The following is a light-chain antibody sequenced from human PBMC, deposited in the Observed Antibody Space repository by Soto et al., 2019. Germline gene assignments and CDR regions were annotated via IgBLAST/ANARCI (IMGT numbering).Light chain of an antibody. CDR1: QDIRKD. Sequence: AIQMTQSPSSLSASVGDRVTITCRASQDIRKDLAWYQQKPGKAPQILIYGASTLQTGVASRFSGSVSATDFTLTISSLQPADSAAYYCLQDYNYPFTFGQGTKVDIK. CDR2: GAS. V-gene: IGKV1-6*01. CDR3: LQDYNYPFT. J-gene: IGKJ2*01.